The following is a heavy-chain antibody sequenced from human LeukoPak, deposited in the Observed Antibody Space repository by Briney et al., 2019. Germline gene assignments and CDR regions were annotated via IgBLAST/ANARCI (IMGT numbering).Heavy chain of an antibody. Sequence: GESLRLSCTGSGFSFTTYWIGWVRQMPGKGREWMVGIYPGDSTTNTRYRPTVQGQVTISIDKSITTVDLQWGSPQAPGTAIYYCARHLSLSETSSCFDFWGRGTLVTVSS. V-gene: IGHV5-51*01. J-gene: IGHJ5*01. CDR1: GFSFTTYW. CDR3: ARHLSLSETSSCFDF. D-gene: IGHD2-2*01. CDR2: IYPGDSTTNT.